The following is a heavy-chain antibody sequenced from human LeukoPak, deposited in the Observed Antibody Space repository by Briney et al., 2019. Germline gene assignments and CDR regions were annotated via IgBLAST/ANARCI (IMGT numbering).Heavy chain of an antibody. V-gene: IGHV3-23*01. CDR2: VSGSGSST. Sequence: QPGGSLRLSCAASGFTFSNYAMSWVRQAPGKGLEWVSAVSGSGSSTYYADSVKGRFTISRDNSKNTLYLQMNSLRAEDTAVYYCAKTPSYYYDSSGYPFDYWGQGTLVTVSS. CDR1: GFTFSNYA. CDR3: AKTPSYYYDSSGYPFDY. D-gene: IGHD3-22*01. J-gene: IGHJ4*02.